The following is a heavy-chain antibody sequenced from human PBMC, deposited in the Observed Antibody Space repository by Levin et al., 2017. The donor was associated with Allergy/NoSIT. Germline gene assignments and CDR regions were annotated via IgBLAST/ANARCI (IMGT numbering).Heavy chain of an antibody. J-gene: IGHJ3*02. CDR2: ISYDGSNK. CDR1: GFTVSSYA. V-gene: IGHV3-30*04. D-gene: IGHD4-23*01. Sequence: GGSLRLSCAASGFTVSSYAMHWVRQAPGKGLEWVAVISYDGSNKYYADSVKGRFTISRDNSKNTLYLQMNSLRAEDTAVYYCARDSGNSRAFDIWGQGTMVTVSS. CDR3: ARDSGNSRAFDI.